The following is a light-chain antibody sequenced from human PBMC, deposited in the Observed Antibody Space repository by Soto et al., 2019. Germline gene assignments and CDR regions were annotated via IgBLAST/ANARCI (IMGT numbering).Light chain of an antibody. V-gene: IGKV3-20*01. CDR1: QSVSSSY. J-gene: IGKJ2*01. Sequence: EIVLTQSPGTLSLSPGERAIFSCRASQSVSSSYLAWYQQKYGQAHRLLIYGASRRATGIPDRFSGSGSGTHFTLTISRLEPEDVSVYYCQLYGTSSVYTFGQGPKLESK. CDR2: GAS. CDR3: QLYGTSSVYT.